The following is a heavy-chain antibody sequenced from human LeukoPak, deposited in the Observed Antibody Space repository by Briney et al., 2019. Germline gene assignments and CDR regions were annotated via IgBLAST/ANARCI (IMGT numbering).Heavy chain of an antibody. V-gene: IGHV4-59*08. Sequence: SETLSLTCTVSGGSISSYYWSWIRQPPGKGLEWIGYIYYSGSTNYNPSLKSRVTISVDTSKNQFSLKLSSVTAADTAVYYCARSTADLDCWGQGTLVTVSS. CDR1: GGSISSYY. D-gene: IGHD7-27*01. J-gene: IGHJ4*02. CDR2: IYYSGST. CDR3: ARSTADLDC.